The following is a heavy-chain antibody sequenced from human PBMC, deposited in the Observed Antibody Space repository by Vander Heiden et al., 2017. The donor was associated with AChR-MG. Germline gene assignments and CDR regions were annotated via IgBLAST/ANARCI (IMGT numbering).Heavy chain of an antibody. CDR3: ARLSYYYDSSGYYTAYYFDY. Sequence: QVQLQQWGAGLLKPSETLSLTCAVYGWSFSGYYWSWIRQPPGKGLEWIGEINHSGSTNYNPSLKSRVTISVDTSKNQFSLKLSSVTAADTAVYYCARLSYYYDSSGYYTAYYFDYWGQGTLVTVSS. D-gene: IGHD3-22*01. J-gene: IGHJ4*02. V-gene: IGHV4-34*01. CDR2: INHSGST. CDR1: GWSFSGYY.